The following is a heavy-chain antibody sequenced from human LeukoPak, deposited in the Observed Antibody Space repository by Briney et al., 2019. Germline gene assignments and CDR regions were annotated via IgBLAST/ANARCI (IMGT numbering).Heavy chain of an antibody. V-gene: IGHV3-7*01. CDR1: GFTFSNYW. Sequence: GGSLRLSCAATGFTFSNYWMSWVRQAPGKGLEWVANIRPDGGERNYVDSVKGRFTISRDNGKNSLYLQMHSLRAEDTAVYYCARDVVGALDYWGQGTLVTVSS. J-gene: IGHJ4*02. CDR2: IRPDGGER. CDR3: ARDVVGALDY. D-gene: IGHD1-26*01.